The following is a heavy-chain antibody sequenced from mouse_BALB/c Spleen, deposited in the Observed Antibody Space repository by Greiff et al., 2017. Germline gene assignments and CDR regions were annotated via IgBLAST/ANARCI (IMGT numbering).Heavy chain of an antibody. CDR3: ARVGDYRYDGAWFAY. D-gene: IGHD2-14*01. J-gene: IGHJ3*01. V-gene: IGHV2-9*02. Sequence: VKVVESGPGLVAPSQSLSITCTVSGFSLTSYGVHWVRQPPGKGLEWLGVIWAGGSTNYNSALMSRLSISKDNSKSQVFLKMNSLQTDDTAMYYCARVGDYRYDGAWFAYWGQGTLVTVSA. CDR2: IWAGGST. CDR1: GFSLTSYG.